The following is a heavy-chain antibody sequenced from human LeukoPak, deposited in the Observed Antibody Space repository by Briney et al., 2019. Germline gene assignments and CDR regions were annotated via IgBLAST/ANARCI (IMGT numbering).Heavy chain of an antibody. Sequence: GASVKVSCKASGYTFTSYDINWVRQATGQGLEWMGGIIPIFGTANYAQKFQGRVTITADKSTSTAYMELSSLRSEDTAVYYCARSLYGSGSYGYWGQGTLVTVSS. V-gene: IGHV1-69*06. D-gene: IGHD3-10*01. CDR1: GYTFTSYD. CDR3: ARSLYGSGSYGY. CDR2: IIPIFGTA. J-gene: IGHJ4*02.